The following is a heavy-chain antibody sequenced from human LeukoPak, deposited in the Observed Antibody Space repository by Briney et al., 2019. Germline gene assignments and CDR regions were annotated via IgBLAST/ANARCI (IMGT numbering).Heavy chain of an antibody. J-gene: IGHJ2*01. D-gene: IGHD3-22*01. CDR1: GFTVSSNY. V-gene: IGHV3-53*01. Sequence: GGSLRLSCAASGFTVSSNYMSWVRQAPRKGLEWVSVIYSGGSTYYADSVKGRFTISRDNSKNTLYLQMNSLRAEDTAVYYCARRYYYDSSGYYYDWYFDLWGRGTLVTVSS. CDR3: ARRYYYDSSGYYYDWYFDL. CDR2: IYSGGST.